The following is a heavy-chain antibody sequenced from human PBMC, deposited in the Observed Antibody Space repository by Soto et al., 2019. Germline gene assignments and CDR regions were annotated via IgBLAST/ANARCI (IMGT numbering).Heavy chain of an antibody. D-gene: IGHD4-17*01. V-gene: IGHV4-59*12. J-gene: IGHJ6*02. CDR1: GGSLSSYY. Sequence: PSETLSLTCTVSGGSLSSYYWTWIRQPPGKGLEWIGYVYYSGNTNYNPSLKSRVTISVDTSKNQFSLKLSSVTAADTAVYYCARAHIKVSATVTTDFYNYGMDVWGQGTTVTVSS. CDR2: VYYSGNT. CDR3: ARAHIKVSATVTTDFYNYGMDV.